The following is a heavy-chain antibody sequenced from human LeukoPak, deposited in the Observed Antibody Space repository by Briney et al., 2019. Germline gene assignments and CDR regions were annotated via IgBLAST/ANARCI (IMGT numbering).Heavy chain of an antibody. V-gene: IGHV4-34*01. CDR3: ARDRGYDFWSGYYKNWFDP. CDR2: INHSGST. CDR1: GGSFSGYY. D-gene: IGHD3-3*01. Sequence: SETLSLTCAVYGGSFSGYYWSWIRQPPGKGLEWIGEINHSGSTNYNPSLKSRVTISVDTSKNQFSLKLSSVTAADTAVYYCARDRGYDFWSGYYKNWFDPWGQGTLVTVSS. J-gene: IGHJ5*02.